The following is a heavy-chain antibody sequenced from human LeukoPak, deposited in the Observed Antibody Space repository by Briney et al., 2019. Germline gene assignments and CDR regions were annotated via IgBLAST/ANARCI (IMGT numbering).Heavy chain of an antibody. V-gene: IGHV1-24*01. D-gene: IGHD3-10*01. CDR2: FDPEDGET. J-gene: IGHJ4*02. Sequence: ASVKVSCKVSGYTLTELSMHWVRQAPGKGLEWMGGFDPEDGETIYAQKFQGRVTMTEDTSTDTACMELSSLRSEDTAVYYCATIPLLWFGELFYFDYWGQGTLVTVSS. CDR1: GYTLTELS. CDR3: ATIPLLWFGELFYFDY.